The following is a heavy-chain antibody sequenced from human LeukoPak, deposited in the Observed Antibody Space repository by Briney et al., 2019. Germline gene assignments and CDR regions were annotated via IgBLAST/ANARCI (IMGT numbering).Heavy chain of an antibody. V-gene: IGHV1-2*02. J-gene: IGHJ5*02. CDR1: GYTFTGYY. CDR3: ARAGAVVDNWFDP. D-gene: IGHD2-15*01. Sequence: ASVKVSCKASGYTFTGYYMHWVRQAPGQGLEWMGWINPNSGGTNYAQKFQGRVTMTRDTSIRTAYMELSRLRSDDTAVYYCARAGAVVDNWFDPWGQGTLVTVSS. CDR2: INPNSGGT.